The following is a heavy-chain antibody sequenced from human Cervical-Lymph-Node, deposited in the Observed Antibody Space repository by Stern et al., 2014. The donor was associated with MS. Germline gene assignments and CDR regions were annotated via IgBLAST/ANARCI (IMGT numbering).Heavy chain of an antibody. CDR1: GFTFSSYS. CDR3: ARDPASSSSYGMDV. J-gene: IGHJ6*02. V-gene: IGHV3-21*01. D-gene: IGHD6-6*01. CDR2: IRSSSSYI. Sequence: VQLVESGGGLVKPGGSLRLSCAASGFTFSSYSMNWVRQAPGKGLEWVSSIRSSSSYIYYADSVKGRFTISRDNAKNSLYLQMNSLRAEDTAVYYCARDPASSSSYGMDVWGQGTTVTVSS.